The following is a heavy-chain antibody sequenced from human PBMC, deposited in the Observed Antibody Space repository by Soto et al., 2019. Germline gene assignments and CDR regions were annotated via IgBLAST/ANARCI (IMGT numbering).Heavy chain of an antibody. V-gene: IGHV1-69*01. CDR3: ARGLRDGYNYYFDY. D-gene: IGHD5-12*01. Sequence: QVQLVQSGAEVKKPGSSVKVSCKASGGTFSSYAISWVRQAPGQGLEWMGGIIPIFGTATYAQKFQGRVTITADESTSTAYMELSSLRSEDTAVYYCARGLRDGYNYYFDYWGQGTLVTVSS. J-gene: IGHJ4*02. CDR1: GGTFSSYA. CDR2: IIPIFGTA.